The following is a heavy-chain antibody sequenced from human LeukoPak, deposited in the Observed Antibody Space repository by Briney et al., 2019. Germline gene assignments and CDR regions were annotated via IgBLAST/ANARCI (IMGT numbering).Heavy chain of an antibody. J-gene: IGHJ5*02. D-gene: IGHD3-10*01. Sequence: PGGSLRLSCAASGFTFSDHYMDWVRQPPGKGLEWIGSIYYSGSTSYNPSLKSRVTMTVDTSKSQFSLKLSSVTAADTAVYFCARSPHIWFAERGWFDPWGQGTLVTVSS. CDR3: ARSPHIWFAERGWFDP. CDR1: GFTFSDHY. CDR2: IYYSGST. V-gene: IGHV4-38-2*01.